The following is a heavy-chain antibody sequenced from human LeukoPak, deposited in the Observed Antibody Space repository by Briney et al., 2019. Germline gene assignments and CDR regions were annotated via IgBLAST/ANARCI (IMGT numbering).Heavy chain of an antibody. D-gene: IGHD4-17*01. CDR3: ASTPGYGDYAALGY. Sequence: GGSLRLSCTASGFIFSSYWMHWVRQAPGKGLVWVSRINSDGSSTSYADSVKGRFTISRDNAKNTLYLQMNSLRAEDTAVYYCASTPGYGDYAALGYWGQGTLVTVSS. CDR2: INSDGSST. J-gene: IGHJ4*02. CDR1: GFIFSSYW. V-gene: IGHV3-74*01.